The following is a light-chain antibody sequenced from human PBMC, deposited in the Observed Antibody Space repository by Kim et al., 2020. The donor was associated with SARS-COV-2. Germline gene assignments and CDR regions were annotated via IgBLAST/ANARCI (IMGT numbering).Light chain of an antibody. J-gene: IGKJ5*01. CDR1: QNITSY. CDR2: DAS. Sequence: EIVLTQSPATLSSSPGERATLSCRASQNITSYLAWYQQKSGQAPRLLIFDASQRATGFPARFSGSGSGTDFTLTIIRLEPEDFAVYYCQQRSNWPPLTFGQGTRLEIK. CDR3: QQRSNWPPLT. V-gene: IGKV3-11*01.